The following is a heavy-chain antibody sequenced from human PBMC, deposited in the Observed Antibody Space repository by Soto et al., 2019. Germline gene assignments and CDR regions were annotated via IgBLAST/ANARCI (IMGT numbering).Heavy chain of an antibody. D-gene: IGHD6-19*01. Sequence: GGSLRLSCTASEFTFNIYGMHWVRQAPGKGLEWVALIWYDGSKNFYADSVKGRFIISRDDSKNTLYLQMNSLRGEDTALYYCAKFTEPGYSSIWYYFEYWGQGTPVTVSS. J-gene: IGHJ4*02. CDR3: AKFTEPGYSSIWYYFEY. CDR2: IWYDGSKN. V-gene: IGHV3-33*03. CDR1: EFTFNIYG.